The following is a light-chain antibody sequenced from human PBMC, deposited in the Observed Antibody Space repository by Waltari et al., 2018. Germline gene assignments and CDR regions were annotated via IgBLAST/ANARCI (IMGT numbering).Light chain of an antibody. CDR1: SSYVGGYNY. CDR2: DVS. Sequence: QSALTQPRPVSGSPGQSVTISCTGTSSYVGGYNYLPWYQQHPGKAPKLMIYDVSKRPSGVPDRFSGSKSGNTASLTISGLQAEDEADYYCCSYAGSYTYVFGTGTKVTVL. CDR3: CSYAGSYTYV. V-gene: IGLV2-11*01. J-gene: IGLJ1*01.